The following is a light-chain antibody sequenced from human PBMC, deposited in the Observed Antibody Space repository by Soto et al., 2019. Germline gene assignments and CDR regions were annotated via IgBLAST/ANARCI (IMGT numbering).Light chain of an antibody. CDR2: DAS. CDR3: QQYDNLPYT. V-gene: IGKV1-33*01. J-gene: IGKJ2*01. Sequence: DIQMTQSPSSLSASVGDRVTITCQARQDISNYLNWYQQKAGKAPKLLIYDASNLETGVPSRFSGSGSGTDFTFTISSLQPEDIATYYCQQYDNLPYTFGQGTKVDIK. CDR1: QDISNY.